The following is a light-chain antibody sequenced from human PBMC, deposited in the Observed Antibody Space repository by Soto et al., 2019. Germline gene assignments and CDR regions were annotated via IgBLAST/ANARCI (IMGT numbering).Light chain of an antibody. CDR2: GAS. V-gene: IGKV3-15*01. CDR3: QQGHNWPLT. J-gene: IGKJ2*01. CDR1: QSISSE. Sequence: EIVMTQSTATLSVSPGERATLSCRASQSISSELAWYQQRPGQPPRLLIYGASTRATGVPDRFTGSGSGSDFTLTISGLQSEDFAVYYCQQGHNWPLTFGQGTRREI.